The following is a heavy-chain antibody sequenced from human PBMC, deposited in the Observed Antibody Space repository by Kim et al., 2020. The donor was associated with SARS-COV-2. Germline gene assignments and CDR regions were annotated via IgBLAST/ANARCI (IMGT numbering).Heavy chain of an antibody. Sequence: SVKVSCKASEDTFNNYVINWVRQAPGQGLEWMGGIIPIFGTTNYAQKFQGRVTITADESMSTAYMELSSLRSDDTAVYYCARLGRTGTTSPTAYYYFY. CDR1: EDTFNNYV. CDR3: ARLGRTGTTSPTAYYYFY. CDR2: IIPIFGTT. V-gene: IGHV1-69*13. J-gene: IGHJ6*03. D-gene: IGHD1-1*01.